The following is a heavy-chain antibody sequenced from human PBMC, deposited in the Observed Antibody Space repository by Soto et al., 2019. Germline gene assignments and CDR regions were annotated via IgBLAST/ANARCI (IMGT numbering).Heavy chain of an antibody. CDR1: GFTFSSYW. CDR3: VRTSLVVAAATREDY. D-gene: IGHD2-15*01. CDR2: INSDGSST. J-gene: IGHJ4*02. Sequence: EVQLVESGGGLVQPGGSLRLSCAASGFTFSSYWMHWVRQVPRKGLVWVSRINSDGSSTSYADSVKGRFTISRDNAKKTLYLQMNSLRAEDTAVYYCVRTSLVVAAATREDYWGQGTLVTVSS. V-gene: IGHV3-74*01.